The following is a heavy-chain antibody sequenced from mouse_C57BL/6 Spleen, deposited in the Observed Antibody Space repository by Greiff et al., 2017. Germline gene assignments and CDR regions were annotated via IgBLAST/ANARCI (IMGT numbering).Heavy chain of an antibody. D-gene: IGHD1-1*02. J-gene: IGHJ4*01. CDR3: ARGGYYAYAMDY. V-gene: IGHV3-6*01. CDR2: ISYDGSN. Sequence: EVKLVESGPGLVKPSQSLSLTCSVTGYSITSGYYWNWIRQFPGNKLEWMGYISYDGSNNYNPSLKNRISITRDTSKNQFFLKLNSVTTEDTATYYCARGGYYAYAMDYWGQGTSVTVSS. CDR1: GYSITSGYY.